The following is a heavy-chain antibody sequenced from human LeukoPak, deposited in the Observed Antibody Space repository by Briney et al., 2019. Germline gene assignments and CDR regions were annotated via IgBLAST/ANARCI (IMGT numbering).Heavy chain of an antibody. D-gene: IGHD3-10*01. CDR3: ARCISMVRGVIRPPDY. Sequence: PSETLSLTCSVSGXSISSSSYHWGWIRQSPGRGLEWIGSIYYSGSAYYNPSLKSRLTISVDTSKNQFSLKLSSVTAADTAVYYCARCISMVRGVIRPPDYWGQGTLVTVSS. J-gene: IGHJ4*02. CDR1: GXSISSSSYH. CDR2: IYYSGSA. V-gene: IGHV4-39*01.